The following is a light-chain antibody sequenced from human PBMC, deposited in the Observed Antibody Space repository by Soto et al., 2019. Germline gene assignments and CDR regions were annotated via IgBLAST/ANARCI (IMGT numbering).Light chain of an antibody. CDR1: QSLLHSNGYNY. CDR3: MEALPPVYT. J-gene: IGKJ2*01. CDR2: LGS. Sequence: DIVMTQSPLSLPVTPGEPASISCRSSQSLLHSNGYNYLDWYLQKPGQSPQLLIYLGSYRASGVHDRFSGSGSGTDFTLKISRVEAEDVGVYYCMEALPPVYTFGQGTKLEIK. V-gene: IGKV2-28*01.